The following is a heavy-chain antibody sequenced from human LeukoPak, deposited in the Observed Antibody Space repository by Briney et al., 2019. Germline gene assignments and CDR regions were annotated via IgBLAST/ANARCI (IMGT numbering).Heavy chain of an antibody. D-gene: IGHD2-21*01. CDR2: IKQDGSEK. Sequence: GRSLRLSCAASGFTFSSYWMSWVRQAPGKWLEWVANIKQDGSEKYYVDSVKGRFTISRDNARNSLYLQMNSLRAEDTAVYYCARDLSAYCGGDCYYYYYYYMDVWGKGTTVTVSS. CDR1: GFTFSSYW. CDR3: ARDLSAYCGGDCYYYYYYYMDV. V-gene: IGHV3-7*01. J-gene: IGHJ6*03.